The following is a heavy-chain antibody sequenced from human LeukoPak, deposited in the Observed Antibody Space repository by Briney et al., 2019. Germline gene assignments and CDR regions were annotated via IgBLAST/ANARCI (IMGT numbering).Heavy chain of an antibody. J-gene: IGHJ4*02. CDR3: ARGTVAGEYDY. CDR1: GGSFSGYY. D-gene: IGHD1-1*01. CDR2: INHSGST. V-gene: IGHV4-34*01. Sequence: PSQTLSLTCAVYGGSFSGYYWSWIRQPPGKGLEWIGEINHSGSTNYNPSLKSRVTISVDTSKNQFSLKLSSVTAADTAVYYCARGTVAGEYDYWGQRTLVTVSS.